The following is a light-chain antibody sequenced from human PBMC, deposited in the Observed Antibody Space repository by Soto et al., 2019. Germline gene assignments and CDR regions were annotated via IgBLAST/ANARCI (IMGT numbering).Light chain of an antibody. CDR3: QQVNSFPFT. CDR2: AAS. CDR1: QGISSY. V-gene: IGKV1-9*01. J-gene: IGKJ3*01. Sequence: DIQLTQSPSFLSASVGDRVTITCRASQGISSYLAWYQQKPGKAPKLLIYAASTLQSGVPSRFSGSGSGTEVTLTISSLRPEDFATYYCQQVNSFPFTFGPGTKVDIK.